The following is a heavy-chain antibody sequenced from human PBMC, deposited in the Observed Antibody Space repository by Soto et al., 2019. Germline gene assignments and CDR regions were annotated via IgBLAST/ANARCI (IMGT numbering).Heavy chain of an antibody. Sequence: GGSLRLSCAASGFTSSSYAMSWVRQAPGEGLEWVSAISGSGGSTYYADSVKGRFTISRDYSKNTLYLQMNSLRVEDTAVYYCAKTPYSDYDSYWCFDLWGRGTLVTVSS. CDR2: ISGSGGST. J-gene: IGHJ2*01. D-gene: IGHD5-12*01. V-gene: IGHV3-23*01. CDR1: GFTSSSYA. CDR3: AKTPYSDYDSYWCFDL.